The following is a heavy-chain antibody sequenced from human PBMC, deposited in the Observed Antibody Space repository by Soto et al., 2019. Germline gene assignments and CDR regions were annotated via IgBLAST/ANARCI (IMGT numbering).Heavy chain of an antibody. CDR3: ARAVRIYYDFWSGPEY. CDR2: IWYDGSNK. Sequence: PGGSLRLSCAASGFTFSSYGMHWVRQAPGKGLEWVAVIWYDGSNKYYADSVKGRFTISIDNSKNTLYLQMNSLRAEDTAVYYCARAVRIYYDFWSGPEYWGQGTLVTVSS. CDR1: GFTFSSYG. D-gene: IGHD3-3*01. J-gene: IGHJ4*02. V-gene: IGHV3-33*01.